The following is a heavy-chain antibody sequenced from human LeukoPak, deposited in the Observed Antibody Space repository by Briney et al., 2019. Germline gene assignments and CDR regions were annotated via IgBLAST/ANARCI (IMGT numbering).Heavy chain of an antibody. CDR2: IIPILGIA. D-gene: IGHD4-11*01. CDR1: GGTFSSYT. Sequence: SVKVSCXASGGTFSSYTISWVRPAPGQGLEWMGRIIPILGIANYAQKFQGRVTITADKSTSTAYMELSSLRSEDTAVYYCARDRGTVTTALDYWGQGTLVTVSS. CDR3: ARDRGTVTTALDY. V-gene: IGHV1-69*04. J-gene: IGHJ4*02.